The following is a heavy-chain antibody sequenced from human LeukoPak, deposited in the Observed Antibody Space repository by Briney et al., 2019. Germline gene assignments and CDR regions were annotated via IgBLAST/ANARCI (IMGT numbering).Heavy chain of an antibody. CDR2: ISSSSSYI. CDR3: ARAPPYYYDSRGYHYERGNYHYGMDV. Sequence: PGGSLRLSCAASGFTFSSYSMNWVRQAPGKGLEWVSSISSSSSYIYYADSVKGRFTISRDISSNTLYLEMSSLRAEGTARYYCARAPPYYYDSRGYHYERGNYHYGMDVWGQGTTVIVS. J-gene: IGHJ6*02. CDR1: GFTFSSYS. D-gene: IGHD3-22*01. V-gene: IGHV3-21*04.